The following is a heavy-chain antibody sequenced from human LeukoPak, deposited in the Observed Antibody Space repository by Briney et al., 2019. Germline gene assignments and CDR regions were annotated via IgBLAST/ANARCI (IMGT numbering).Heavy chain of an antibody. Sequence: GESLKISCKGSGYSFTRYWIGWVRQMPGKGLEWMGIIYPGDSETTYSPSFQGQVTISADKSTNTAYLQWSSLKASDTAMYYCARHHSSTWPQGSWFDPWGQGTLVTVSS. CDR2: IYPGDSET. J-gene: IGHJ5*02. CDR1: GYSFTRYW. D-gene: IGHD2-2*01. CDR3: ARHHSSTWPQGSWFDP. V-gene: IGHV5-51*01.